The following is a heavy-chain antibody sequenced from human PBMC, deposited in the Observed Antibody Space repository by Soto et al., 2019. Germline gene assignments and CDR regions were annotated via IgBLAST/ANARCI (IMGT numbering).Heavy chain of an antibody. CDR2: IDYKGNT. CDR3: ARDYYGDYYFDS. J-gene: IGHJ4*02. Sequence: PSETLSLTCTVSGGSISTHYWNWVRQPPGKGLEWIGYIDYKGNTKYNPSLKSRVTTSVDTSNNQFSLNRNSVTAADTAVYHCARDYYGDYYFDSWGQGILVTVSS. V-gene: IGHV4-59*11. CDR1: GGSISTHY. D-gene: IGHD4-17*01.